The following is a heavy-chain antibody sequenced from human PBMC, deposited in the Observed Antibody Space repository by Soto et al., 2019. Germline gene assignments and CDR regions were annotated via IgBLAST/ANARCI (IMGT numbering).Heavy chain of an antibody. V-gene: IGHV3-33*01. CDR3: ARSAAGYSRGWSRLNYYYFCYMDV. J-gene: IGHJ6*03. CDR2: IWYDGSNK. Sequence: QVQLVESGGGVVQPGRSLRLSCAASGFTFSSYGMHWVRQAPGKGLEWVAVIWYDGSNKYYADSVKGRFTISRDNSKNALYLQMNRLRAEDTAVYYCARSAAGYSRGWSRLNYYYFCYMDVWGKGTTVTVSS. D-gene: IGHD6-19*01. CDR1: GFTFSSYG.